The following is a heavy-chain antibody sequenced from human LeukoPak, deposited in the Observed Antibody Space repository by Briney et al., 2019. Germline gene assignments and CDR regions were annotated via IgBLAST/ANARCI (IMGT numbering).Heavy chain of an antibody. CDR3: AKVRPGYSHYFYFMDV. CDR2: LCDNGRDT. Sequence: GGCLRLSCTASAFNLSRFAMTWVRQAPGKGLEWVSSLCDNGRDTYYEDSVKGRFTISRESSKSTLFLRMNSLRVEDTAVYYCAKVRPGYSHYFYFMDVWAEGTTVTVSS. J-gene: IGHJ6*03. CDR1: AFNLSRFA. V-gene: IGHV3-23*05. D-gene: IGHD5-18*01.